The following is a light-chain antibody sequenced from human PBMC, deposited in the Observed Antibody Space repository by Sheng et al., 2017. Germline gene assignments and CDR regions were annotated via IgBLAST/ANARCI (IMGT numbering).Light chain of an antibody. CDR2: KAS. CDR1: QGISSY. Sequence: AIQLTQSPSSLSASVGDRVTITCRASQGISSYLAWYQQKPGKAPKVLINKASTLESGVPSRFSGSGSGTEFTLTISSLQPEDFATYYCQQYDFSPLTFGGRDQGGGQT. J-gene: IGKJ4*01. CDR3: QQYDFSPLT. V-gene: IGKV1-13*02.